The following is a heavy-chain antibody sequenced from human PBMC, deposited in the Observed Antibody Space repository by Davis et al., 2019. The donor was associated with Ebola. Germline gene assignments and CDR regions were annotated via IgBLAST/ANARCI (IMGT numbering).Heavy chain of an antibody. Sequence: PGGSLRLSCAVYGGSFSGYYWSWIRQPPGKGLEWIGEINHSGSTNYNPSLKSRVTISVDTSKNQFSLKLSSVTAADTAVYYCARDEFFDYWGQGTLVTVSS. J-gene: IGHJ4*02. CDR1: GGSFSGYY. CDR2: INHSGST. CDR3: ARDEFFDY. V-gene: IGHV4-34*01.